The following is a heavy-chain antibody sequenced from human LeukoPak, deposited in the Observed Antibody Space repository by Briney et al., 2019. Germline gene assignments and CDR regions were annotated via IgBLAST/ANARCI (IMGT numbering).Heavy chain of an antibody. D-gene: IGHD3-22*01. J-gene: IGHJ5*02. CDR1: GYTFTSYD. CDR2: MNPNSGYT. CDR3: PSSPYYYDSSGLWPRGWFDP. Sequence: ASVKVSCKASGYTFTSYDINWVRRATRQRLGWMGGMNPNSGYTGCAQKFQGRVTMTRNTSICTAYMELSSLRSEDTAVYCCPSSPYYYDSSGLWPRGWFDPWGQGTLVTVSS. V-gene: IGHV1-8*01.